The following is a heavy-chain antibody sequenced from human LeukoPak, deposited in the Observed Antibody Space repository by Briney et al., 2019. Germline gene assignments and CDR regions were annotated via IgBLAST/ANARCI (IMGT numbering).Heavy chain of an antibody. CDR3: VGSGYYYAEYFQH. CDR2: IYTSGST. J-gene: IGHJ1*01. Sequence: SETLSLTCTVSGGSISSYYWSWIRQPAGKGLEWSGRIYTSGSTNYNPSLKSRVTISVDKSKNQFSLKLSSVTAADTAVYYCVGSGYYYAEYFQHWGQGTLVTVSS. CDR1: GGSISSYY. V-gene: IGHV4-4*07. D-gene: IGHD3-22*01.